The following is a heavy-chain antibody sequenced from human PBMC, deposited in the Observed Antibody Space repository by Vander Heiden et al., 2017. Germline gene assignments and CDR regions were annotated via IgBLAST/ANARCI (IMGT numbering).Heavy chain of an antibody. CDR1: GGFLSGYY. CDR2: INHSGST. V-gene: IGHV4-34*01. Sequence: QVQLQQWGAGLMKPSANLSLTCRVDGGFLSGYYWSWIRPAPGKGLEWIGEINHSGSTNYNPSLKSRVTISVDTSKNQFSLKLSSVTAADTAVYYCARAGGYYDSSGYYWGQGTLVTVSS. CDR3: ARAGGYYDSSGYY. J-gene: IGHJ4*02. D-gene: IGHD3-22*01.